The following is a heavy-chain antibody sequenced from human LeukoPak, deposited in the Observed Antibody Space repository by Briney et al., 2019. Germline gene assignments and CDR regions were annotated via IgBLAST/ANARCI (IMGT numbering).Heavy chain of an antibody. CDR1: GGSLSSYF. CDR2: THYSGST. CDR3: ATSVGYHGSKNAFDV. Sequence: SETLSLTCSVSGGSLSSYFWTWIRQPPGKRLDWIGNTHYSGSTNYNPSLKGRVSISLDTSKNGFSLELTSVTAADTAVYYCATSVGYHGSKNAFDVWGLGTMVTVSS. J-gene: IGHJ3*01. D-gene: IGHD2-15*01. V-gene: IGHV4-59*08.